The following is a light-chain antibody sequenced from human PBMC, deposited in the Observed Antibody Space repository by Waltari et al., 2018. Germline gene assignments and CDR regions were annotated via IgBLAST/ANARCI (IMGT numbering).Light chain of an antibody. CDR1: GSEIDIYNL. J-gene: IGLJ2*01. CDR3: CSYAGGTTFL. Sequence: QSALTQPASVSGSLGQSITISCTGSGSEIDIYNLVSWYQQYPGKAPKLIIYEGDERPSGVSDRFSGSKSGNMASLTISGLQADDEAEYHCCSYAGGTTFLFGGGTKVTVL. V-gene: IGLV2-23*03. CDR2: EGD.